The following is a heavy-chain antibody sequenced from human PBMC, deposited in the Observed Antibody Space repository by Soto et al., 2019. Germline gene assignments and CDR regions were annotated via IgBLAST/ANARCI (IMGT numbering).Heavy chain of an antibody. D-gene: IGHD3-9*01. CDR3: AILTGYPPRYYYGMDV. CDR1: GGSISSGGYY. Sequence: SETLSLTCTVSGGSISSGGYYWSWIRQHPGKGLEWIGYIYYSGSTYYNPSLKSRVTISVDTSKSQFSLKLSSVTAADTAVYYCAILTGYPPRYYYGMDVWGQGTTVTVSS. J-gene: IGHJ6*02. CDR2: IYYSGST. V-gene: IGHV4-31*03.